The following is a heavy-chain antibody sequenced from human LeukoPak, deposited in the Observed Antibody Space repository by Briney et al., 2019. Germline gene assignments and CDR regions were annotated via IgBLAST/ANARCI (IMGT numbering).Heavy chain of an antibody. D-gene: IGHD1-1*01. J-gene: IGHJ5*02. CDR3: ARLHNEWFDP. V-gene: IGHV4-59*05. CDR1: GFTFSNYA. CDR2: IYYSGST. Sequence: GSLRLSCAASGFTFSNYAMSWVRQAPGKGLEWIGSIYYSGSTFYNPSLNSRVTISVDRSKNQFSLKLRSVTAADTAVYYCARLHNEWFDPWGQGTLVLVSS.